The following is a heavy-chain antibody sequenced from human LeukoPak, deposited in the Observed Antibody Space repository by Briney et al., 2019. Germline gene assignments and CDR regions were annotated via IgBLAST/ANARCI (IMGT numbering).Heavy chain of an antibody. CDR1: GYTFTSYG. CDR3: ARTDIVVVPAAETFDY. J-gene: IGHJ4*02. CDR2: ISAYNGNT. V-gene: IGHV1-18*01. D-gene: IGHD2-2*01. Sequence: GASAKVSYKASGYTFTSYGISWVRQAPGQGLEWMGWISAYNGNTNYAQKLQGRVTMTTDTSTSTAYMELRSLRSDDTAVYYCARTDIVVVPAAETFDYWGQGTLVTVSS.